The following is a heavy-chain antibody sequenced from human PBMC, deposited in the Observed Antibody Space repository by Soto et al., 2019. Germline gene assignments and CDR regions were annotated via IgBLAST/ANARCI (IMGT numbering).Heavy chain of an antibody. CDR2: INHSGST. Sequence: SETLSLTCTVSGGSISSSNYYWGWIRQPPGKGLEWIGSINHSGSTNYNPSLKSRVTISVDTSKNQFYLKLSSVTAADTAVYYCASRLSSGGTWYYYYYGMDVWGQGTTVTVSS. D-gene: IGHD3-10*01. CDR1: GGSISSSNYY. J-gene: IGHJ6*02. V-gene: IGHV4-39*07. CDR3: ASRLSSGGTWYYYYYGMDV.